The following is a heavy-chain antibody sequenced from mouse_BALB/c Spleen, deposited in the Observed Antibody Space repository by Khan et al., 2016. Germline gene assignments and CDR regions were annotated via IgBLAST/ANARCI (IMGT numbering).Heavy chain of an antibody. CDR1: GDSITSGY. V-gene: IGHV3-8*02. J-gene: IGHJ3*01. CDR2: INYSGST. Sequence: EVQLQESGPSLVKPSQTLSLTCSVSGDSITSGYWNWIRKFPGNKLEYMGYINYSGSTHYNPSLKSRISITRDTSKNQYYLQLNSVTTEDIATYXCASSNRNDVWFAYWGQGTLVTVSA. CDR3: ASSNRNDVWFAY. D-gene: IGHD2-14*01.